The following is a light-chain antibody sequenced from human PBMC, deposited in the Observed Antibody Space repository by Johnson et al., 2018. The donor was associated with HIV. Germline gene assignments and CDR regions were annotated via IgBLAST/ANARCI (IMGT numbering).Light chain of an antibody. CDR3: GVWDASLSPHYV. Sequence: VLTQPPSVSVSPGQTASITCSGDKLGDKYACWYQQKPGQSPVLVIYQDSKRPSGIHERFSGSNSGNTATLTISGTQAMDEADYYCGVWDASLSPHYVFGTGTTITVL. V-gene: IGLV3-1*01. CDR2: QDS. J-gene: IGLJ1*01. CDR1: KLGDKY.